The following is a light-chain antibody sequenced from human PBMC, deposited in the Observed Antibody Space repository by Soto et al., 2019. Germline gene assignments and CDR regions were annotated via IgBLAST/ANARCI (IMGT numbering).Light chain of an antibody. V-gene: IGLV8-61*01. CDR3: VLYMGSGTLYV. CDR1: SGSVSTSYY. Sequence: QAVVTQEPSFSVSPGGTVTLTCGLSSGSVSTSYYPSWYQQTPGQAPRTLIYSTNTRSSAVPDRFSGSILGNKAALTITGAQADDESDYYCVLYMGSGTLYVFGTGTKLTVL. CDR2: STN. J-gene: IGLJ1*01.